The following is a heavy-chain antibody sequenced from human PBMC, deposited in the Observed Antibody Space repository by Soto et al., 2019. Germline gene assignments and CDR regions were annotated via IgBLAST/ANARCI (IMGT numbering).Heavy chain of an antibody. D-gene: IGHD6-6*01. V-gene: IGHV5-51*01. CDR2: IYPGDSDT. J-gene: IGHJ6*02. CDR1: GYSFSTYW. CDR3: ASRAKSSHYGMDV. Sequence: PGESLKISCKASGYSFSTYWIGWVRQMPGKGLEWMGIIYPGDSDTKYSPSFQGQVTISADKSISTAYLQWSSLKASDTAMYYCASRAKSSHYGMDVWGQGTMVTVSS.